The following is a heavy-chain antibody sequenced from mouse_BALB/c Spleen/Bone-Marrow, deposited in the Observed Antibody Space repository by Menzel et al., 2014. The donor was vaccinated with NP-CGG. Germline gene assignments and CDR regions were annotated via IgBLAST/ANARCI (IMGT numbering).Heavy chain of an antibody. J-gene: IGHJ4*01. Sequence: QVQLKQSGPGLVAPSQTLSITCTVSGFSLTGYGVNWVRQPPGKGLEWLGMIWGDGSTDYNSALKSRLSISKDNSKSQVFLKMNSLQTDDTARYYCARDRYDGAMDYWGQGTSVTVSS. CDR3: ARDRYDGAMDY. D-gene: IGHD2-14*01. CDR1: GFSLTGYG. V-gene: IGHV2-6-7*01. CDR2: IWGDGST.